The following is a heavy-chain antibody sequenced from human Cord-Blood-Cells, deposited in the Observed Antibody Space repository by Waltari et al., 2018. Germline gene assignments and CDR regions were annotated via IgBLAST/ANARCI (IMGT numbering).Heavy chain of an antibody. CDR2: INHSGRT. J-gene: IGHJ3*02. CDR3: ARRKPYSSGWYAFDI. D-gene: IGHD6-19*01. CDR1: GGSFSGYY. Sequence: QVQLQQWGAGLLKPSETLSLTCAVYGGSFSGYYWSWIRQPPGKGLEWIGEINHSGRTTYTPSLKSRVTISVDTSKNQFSLKLSSVTAADTAVYYCARRKPYSSGWYAFDIWGQGTMVTVSS. V-gene: IGHV4-34*01.